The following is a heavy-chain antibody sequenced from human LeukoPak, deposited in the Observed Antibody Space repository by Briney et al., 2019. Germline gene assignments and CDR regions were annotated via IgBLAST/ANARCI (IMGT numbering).Heavy chain of an antibody. D-gene: IGHD6-13*01. CDR2: IRQDGSEK. CDR3: SRAMRIAAAEYFFDY. CDR1: EFTFSSYW. V-gene: IGHV3-7*03. J-gene: IGHJ4*02. Sequence: GGSLRLSCAASEFTFSSYWMSWVRQAPGKGLEWVANIRQDGSEKYYVDSVKGRFTISRDNAKNTLYLQMHSLRAEDTAVYYCSRAMRIAAAEYFFDYWGQGTLVTVSS.